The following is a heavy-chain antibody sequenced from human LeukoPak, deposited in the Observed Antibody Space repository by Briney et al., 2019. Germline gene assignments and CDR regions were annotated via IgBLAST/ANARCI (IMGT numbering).Heavy chain of an antibody. D-gene: IGHD3-3*01. CDR2: IYYSGST. CDR1: GGSISSSSYY. Sequence: SETLSLTCTVSGGSISSSSYYWGWIRQPPGKGLEWIGSIYYSGSTYYNPSLKSRVTISVDTSKNQFSLKLSSVTAADTAVYYCARDAYDFWSGYVAFDIWGQGTMVTVSS. J-gene: IGHJ3*02. V-gene: IGHV4-39*07. CDR3: ARDAYDFWSGYVAFDI.